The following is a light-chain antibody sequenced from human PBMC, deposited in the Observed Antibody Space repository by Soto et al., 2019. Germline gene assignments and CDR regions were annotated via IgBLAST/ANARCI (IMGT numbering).Light chain of an antibody. CDR1: QSVGTT. CDR2: GAS. J-gene: IGKJ1*01. CDR3: QQYNNWPPRT. V-gene: IGKV3-15*01. Sequence: EIVMTQSPVTLFVSPGERATLSCRASQSVGTTFAWYQQKPGQAPRLLIYGASTRATGIPARFSGSGSGTEFSLSISSLQSGDFAVYYCQQYNNWPPRTFGQGTKVEIK.